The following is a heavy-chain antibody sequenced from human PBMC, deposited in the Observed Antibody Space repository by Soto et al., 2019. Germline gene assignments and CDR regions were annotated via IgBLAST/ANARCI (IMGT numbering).Heavy chain of an antibody. D-gene: IGHD3-10*01. V-gene: IGHV1-69*02. J-gene: IGHJ4*02. CDR2: INPILIMS. CDR3: ASSYGSGYRAFDY. CDR1: GDTFNFYS. Sequence: QVRLVQSGAEVKRPGSSVRVSCKASGDTFNFYSINWVRQAPGLGLEGMGRINPILIMSSYEQRFQGRVTMAADKSTSTAYMELSSLRSEDTAIYYCASSYGSGYRAFDYWGQGALVTVSS.